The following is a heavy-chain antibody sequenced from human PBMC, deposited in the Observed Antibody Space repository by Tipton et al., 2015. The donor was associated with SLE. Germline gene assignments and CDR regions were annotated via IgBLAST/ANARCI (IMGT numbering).Heavy chain of an antibody. J-gene: IGHJ6*03. CDR2: IYYSGST. CDR1: GGSISSYY. Sequence: TLSLTCTVSGGSISSYYWSWIRQPPGKGLEWIGYIYYSGSTNYNPSLESRVTISVDTPKNQFSLKLSSVTAADTAVYYCARGGGIRFLEWDYYYMDVWGKGTTVTVSS. V-gene: IGHV4-59*01. D-gene: IGHD3-3*01. CDR3: ARGGGIRFLEWDYYYMDV.